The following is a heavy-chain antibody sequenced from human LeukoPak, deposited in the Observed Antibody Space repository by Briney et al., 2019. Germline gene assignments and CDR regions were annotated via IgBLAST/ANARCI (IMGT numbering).Heavy chain of an antibody. CDR3: ARKYRSYYYYMDV. D-gene: IGHD3-16*02. CDR1: GYSISSGYY. CDR2: MYHSGNT. Sequence: PFETLSLTCSVSGYSISSGYYWGWIRQPPGKGLEWIGSMYHSGNTDYNSSLKSRVTMSVDTSMNQFSLKLSSVTAADTAVYYCARKYRSYYYYMDVWGKGTTVIISS. J-gene: IGHJ6*03. V-gene: IGHV4-38-2*02.